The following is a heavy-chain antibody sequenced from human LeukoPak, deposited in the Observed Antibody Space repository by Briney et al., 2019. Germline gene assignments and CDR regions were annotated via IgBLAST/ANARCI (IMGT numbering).Heavy chain of an antibody. CDR3: ARSDSYSFDY. CDR2: IYPGDSHT. CDR1: GYTFTIYW. V-gene: IGHV5-51*01. Sequence: GESLKISCKTSGYTFTIYWIGWVRQMPGKGLEWVGIIYPGDSHTRYSPSFQGQVIISADKSISTSYLQWSSPKASDTAIFYCARSDSYSFDYWGQGTLVTVSS. J-gene: IGHJ4*02.